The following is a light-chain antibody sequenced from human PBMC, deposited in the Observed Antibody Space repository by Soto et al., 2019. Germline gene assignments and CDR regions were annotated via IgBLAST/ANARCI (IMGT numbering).Light chain of an antibody. CDR1: EDISSS. J-gene: IGKJ1*01. V-gene: IGKV1-8*01. CDR3: QHYYSYPPT. CDR2: GTS. Sequence: AIRMTQSPSSFSASPGDRVTITCRTNEDISSSLAWYQQKPGKAPKLLISGTSTLQSGVPSRFSGSGSGTDFTLTIRSLQSEDFATYYCQHYYSYPPTFGQGTKVEIK.